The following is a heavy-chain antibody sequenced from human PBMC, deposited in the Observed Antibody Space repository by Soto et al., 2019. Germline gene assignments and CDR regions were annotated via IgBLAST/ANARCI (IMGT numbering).Heavy chain of an antibody. CDR3: ARVDYYGSGSYPDY. J-gene: IGHJ4*02. V-gene: IGHV3-74*01. Sequence: PGGSMRLSCSASGFTFSSYWMHWVRQAPGKGLVWVSRINSDGSSTSYADSVKGRFTISRDNAKNTLYLQMNSLRAEDTAVYYCARVDYYGSGSYPDYWGQGTLVTVSS. CDR1: GFTFSSYW. D-gene: IGHD3-10*01. CDR2: INSDGSST.